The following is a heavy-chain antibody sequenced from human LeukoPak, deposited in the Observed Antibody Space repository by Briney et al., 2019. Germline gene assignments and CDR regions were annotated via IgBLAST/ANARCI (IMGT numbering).Heavy chain of an antibody. D-gene: IGHD3-10*01. CDR3: ARMVRGGGFDY. Sequence: SETLSLTCAVYGGSFSGYYWSWIRQPPGKGLEWIGEINHSGSTNYNPSLKSRVTISVDTSKNQFSLKLSSVTAADTAVYYCARMVRGGGFDYSGQGTLVTVSS. CDR2: INHSGST. V-gene: IGHV4-34*01. J-gene: IGHJ4*02. CDR1: GGSFSGYY.